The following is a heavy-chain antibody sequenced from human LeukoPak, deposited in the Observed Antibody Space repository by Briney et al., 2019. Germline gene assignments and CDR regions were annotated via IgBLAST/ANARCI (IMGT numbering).Heavy chain of an antibody. D-gene: IGHD6-19*01. J-gene: IGHJ3*02. CDR3: ARVNSSGWYPAFDI. V-gene: IGHV4-30-4*01. CDR1: GGSISSGDYY. CDR2: IYYSGST. Sequence: SQTLPLTCTVSGGSISSGDYYWSWIRQPPGKGLEWIGYIYYSGSTYYNPSLKSRVTISVDTSKNQFSLKLSSVTAADTAVYYCARVNSSGWYPAFDIWGQGTMVTVSS.